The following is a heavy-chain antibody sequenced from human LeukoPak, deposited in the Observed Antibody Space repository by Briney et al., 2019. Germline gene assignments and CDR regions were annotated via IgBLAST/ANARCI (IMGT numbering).Heavy chain of an antibody. CDR1: GESFSDYH. Sequence: SETLSLTCAVYGESFSDYHWSWIRQSPGKGLEWIGEINHSGTANYNPSLKSRVTISVDTSKNQFSLKLDSVAAADTSVYYCARRPPNSGTYYGPSGLDYWGQGTLVTVSS. D-gene: IGHD1-26*01. J-gene: IGHJ4*02. CDR3: ARRPPNSGTYYGPSGLDY. CDR2: INHSGTA. V-gene: IGHV4-34*01.